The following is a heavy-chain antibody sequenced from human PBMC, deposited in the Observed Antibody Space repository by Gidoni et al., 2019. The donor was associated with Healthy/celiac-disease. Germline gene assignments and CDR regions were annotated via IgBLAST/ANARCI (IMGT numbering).Heavy chain of an antibody. CDR2: SYPGDSDT. Sequence: EVQLGQSGAEVKKPGESRKIAGKGSGDSLTSYGSGRVRQMPGKGLEWMGISYPGDSDTRYSPPFQGQVTISADKSISTAYLQWSSLKASDPAMYYCAGREKGYCSGGSCYSFDYWGQGTLVTVSS. J-gene: IGHJ4*02. CDR1: GDSLTSYG. V-gene: IGHV5-51*03. CDR3: AGREKGYCSGGSCYSFDY. D-gene: IGHD2-15*01.